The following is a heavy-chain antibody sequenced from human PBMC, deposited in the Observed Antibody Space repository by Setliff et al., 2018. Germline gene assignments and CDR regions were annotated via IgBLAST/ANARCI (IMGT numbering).Heavy chain of an antibody. CDR1: GGSISSGGYY. CDR2: IYYSGST. D-gene: IGHD2-2*01. V-gene: IGHV4-31*09. J-gene: IGHJ4*02. Sequence: SETLSLTCTVSGGSISSGGYYWSWIRQHPGKGLEWIGYIYYSGSTYYNPSLKSRVTISVDTSKNQLSLKLSSVTAADTAVYYCRLLLGYCSSTSCLYYFDYWGQGTLVTVSS. CDR3: RLLLGYCSSTSCLYYFDY.